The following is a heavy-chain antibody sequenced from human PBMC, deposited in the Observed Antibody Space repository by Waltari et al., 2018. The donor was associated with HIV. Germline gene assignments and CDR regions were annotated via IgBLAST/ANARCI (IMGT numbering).Heavy chain of an antibody. J-gene: IGHJ6*02. CDR3: ARHGIAAAEYGMDV. D-gene: IGHD6-13*01. V-gene: IGHV4-39*01. Sequence: QLQLQESGPGLVKPSETLSLTCTVSGGSISSSSYYWGWIRQPPGKGLEWIGSIYYSGSTYYNPSLKSRVTISVDTSKNQFSLKLSSVTAADTAVYYCARHGIAAAEYGMDVWGQGTTVTVSS. CDR1: GGSISSSSYY. CDR2: IYYSGST.